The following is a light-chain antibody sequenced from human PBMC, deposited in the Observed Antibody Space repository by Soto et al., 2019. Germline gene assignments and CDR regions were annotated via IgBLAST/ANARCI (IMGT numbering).Light chain of an antibody. CDR1: KLGDKY. CDR3: QAWDSSTVV. J-gene: IGLJ2*01. V-gene: IGLV3-1*01. Sequence: SYELTQPRSVSVSPGQSASITSSGDKLGDKYACWYQQKPGQSPVLVIYQDSKRPSGIPERFSGSNSGNTATLTISGTQAVDEADYYCQAWDSSTVVFGGGTKLTVL. CDR2: QDS.